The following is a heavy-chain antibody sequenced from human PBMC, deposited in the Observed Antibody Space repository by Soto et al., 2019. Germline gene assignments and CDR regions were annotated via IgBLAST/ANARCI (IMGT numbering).Heavy chain of an antibody. Sequence: ASVKVSCKASGGTFSSYAISWVRQAPGQGLEWMGGIIPIFGTANYAQKFQGRVTITADESTSTAYMELSSLRSEDTAVYYCARDEVCSSTSCYYYYGMDVWGQGTMVTVSS. CDR2: IIPIFGTA. J-gene: IGHJ6*02. D-gene: IGHD2-2*01. CDR3: ARDEVCSSTSCYYYYGMDV. V-gene: IGHV1-69*13. CDR1: GGTFSSYA.